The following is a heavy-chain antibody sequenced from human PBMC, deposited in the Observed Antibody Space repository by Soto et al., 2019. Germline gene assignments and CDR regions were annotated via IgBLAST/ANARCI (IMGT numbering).Heavy chain of an antibody. Sequence: EVQLLQSGGGLVQPGGSLRLSCAGSGFAFSSYAMSWVRQAPGKGLEWVAGITGTGSKTSYADSVKVRLTISRDNYNNTLHRQLNGLGVDDRAIYHCAKEHEYSNDRRPFFEHWGQGRRVTCSS. D-gene: IGHD4-4*01. J-gene: IGHJ4*02. V-gene: IGHV3-23*01. CDR2: ITGTGSKT. CDR1: GFAFSSYA. CDR3: AKEHEYSNDRRPFFEH.